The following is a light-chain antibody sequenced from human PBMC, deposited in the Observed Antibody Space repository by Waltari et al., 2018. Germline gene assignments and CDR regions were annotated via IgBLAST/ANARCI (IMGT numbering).Light chain of an antibody. CDR1: ESVPGRY. CDR3: QQYGSAHWT. Sequence: ETVLRQSPGTLSLSPGESATFSCRASESVPGRYLAWYRQKPGQAPTHLIYGASSRATGIPERFSGSGSGTDFALTISRMEPEVFAVYYCQQYGSAHWTFGQGTKVEIK. J-gene: IGKJ1*01. V-gene: IGKV3-20*01. CDR2: GAS.